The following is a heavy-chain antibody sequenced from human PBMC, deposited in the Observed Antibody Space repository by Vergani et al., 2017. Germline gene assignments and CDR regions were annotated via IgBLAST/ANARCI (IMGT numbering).Heavy chain of an antibody. CDR1: GYTFTSYY. V-gene: IGHV1-46*01. Sequence: QVQLVQSGAEVKKPGASVKVSCKASGYTFTSYYMHWVRQAPGQGLEWMGIINPSGGSTSYAQKFQGRVTMPRDTSTSTVYMELSSLRSEDTAVYYCARDRGAAALFFWFDPWGQGTLVTVSS. J-gene: IGHJ5*02. CDR2: INPSGGST. D-gene: IGHD3-3*01. CDR3: ARDRGAAALFFWFDP.